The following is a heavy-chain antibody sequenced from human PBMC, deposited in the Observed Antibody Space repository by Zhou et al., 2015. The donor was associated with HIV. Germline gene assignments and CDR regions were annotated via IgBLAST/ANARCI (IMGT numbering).Heavy chain of an antibody. CDR3: ARRGIQIWSDTFDI. V-gene: IGHV1-8*01. J-gene: IGHJ3*02. D-gene: IGHD5-18*01. CDR2: MNPNSANT. Sequence: QVQLVQSGAEVKKPGASVKVSCKASGYTFTSYDINWVRQATGQGLEWMGWMNPNSANTGYAQKFQGRVTMTRNTSITTAYLELSSLRSEDTAVYYCARRGIQIWSDTFDIWGQGTMVTVSS. CDR1: GYTFTSYD.